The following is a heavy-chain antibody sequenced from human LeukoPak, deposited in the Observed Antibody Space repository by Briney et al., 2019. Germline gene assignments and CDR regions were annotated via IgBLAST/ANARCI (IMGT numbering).Heavy chain of an antibody. D-gene: IGHD1-26*01. CDR2: ISGSGGST. Sequence: PGGSLRLSCAASGFTFSSYAMNWVRQAPGKGLEWVSAISGSGGSTYYADSVKGRFTISRDKSKNTLYLQMNSLRAEDTAVYYCAKGDTTWELRHDYWGQGTLVTVSS. CDR1: GFTFSSYA. V-gene: IGHV3-23*01. J-gene: IGHJ4*02. CDR3: AKGDTTWELRHDY.